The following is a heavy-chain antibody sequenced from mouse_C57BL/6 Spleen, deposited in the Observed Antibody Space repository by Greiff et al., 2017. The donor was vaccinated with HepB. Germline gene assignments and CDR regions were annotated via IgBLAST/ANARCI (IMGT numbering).Heavy chain of an antibody. Sequence: EVKVVESGGGLVKPGGSLKLSCAASGFTFSSYAMSWVRQTPEKRLEWVATISDGGSYTYYPDNVKGRFTISRDNAKNNLYLQMSHLKSEDTAMYYCARDRNGREGWYFDVWGTGTTVTVSS. CDR1: GFTFSSYA. CDR3: ARDRNGREGWYFDV. J-gene: IGHJ1*03. CDR2: ISDGGSYT. D-gene: IGHD1-1*01. V-gene: IGHV5-4*01.